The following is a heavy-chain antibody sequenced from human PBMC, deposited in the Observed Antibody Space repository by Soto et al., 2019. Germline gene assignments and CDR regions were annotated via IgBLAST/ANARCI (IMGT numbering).Heavy chain of an antibody. V-gene: IGHV3-30*01. CDR2: ISYDGTNK. CDR3: ARGDSNSWSDY. CDR1: GFTFRTYA. D-gene: IGHD6-13*01. Sequence: QVQLVESGGGVVQPGRSLRLSCAASGFTFRTYAMDWVRQAPGKGLEWVAVISYDGTNKYYADSVKGRFTISRDNSKNPLSLQMNSLRAEDTAVYYCARGDSNSWSDYWGQGTLVTVSS. J-gene: IGHJ4*02.